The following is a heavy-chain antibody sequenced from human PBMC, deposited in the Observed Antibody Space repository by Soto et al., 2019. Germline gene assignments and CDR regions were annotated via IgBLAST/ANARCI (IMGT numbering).Heavy chain of an antibody. V-gene: IGHV3-33*01. CDR2: IWDDGSKK. D-gene: IGHD3-22*01. J-gene: IGHJ4*02. Sequence: QVQLVESGGGVVQPGRSLRLSCAASGFTFSSYGMHWVRQAPGKGLEWVAVIWDDGSKKYYADSVKGRFTISRDNSKNTLYLQMNSLRAEDTAVYYCARDPSYYDSSCYYHPSFDYWGQGTLVTVSS. CDR1: GFTFSSYG. CDR3: ARDPSYYDSSCYYHPSFDY.